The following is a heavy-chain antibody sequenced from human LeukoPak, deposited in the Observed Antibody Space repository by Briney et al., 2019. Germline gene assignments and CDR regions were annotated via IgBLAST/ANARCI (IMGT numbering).Heavy chain of an antibody. J-gene: IGHJ3*02. V-gene: IGHV4-30-4*01. CDR1: GGSISSGDYY. CDR3: ARVRRRWTDAFDI. CDR2: IYYSGST. D-gene: IGHD4-23*01. Sequence: SETLSLTCTVSGGSISSGDYYWSWIRQPPGKGLEWIGYIYYSGSTYYNPSLKSRVTISVDTSKNQFSLKLSSVTAADTAVYYCARVRRRWTDAFDIWGQGTMVTVSS.